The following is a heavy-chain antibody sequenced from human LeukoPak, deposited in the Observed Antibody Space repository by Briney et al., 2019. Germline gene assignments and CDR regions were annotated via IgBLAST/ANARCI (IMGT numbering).Heavy chain of an antibody. V-gene: IGHV4-30-2*03. D-gene: IGHD6-19*01. CDR1: GGSINSGGYS. CDR3: ARQSAAYNSGWHFVD. J-gene: IGHJ4*02. Sequence: SETLSLTCAVSGGSINSGGYSWSWIRQQPGKGLEWMGYIYHSGSTYYNPSLKSRLTISVDTSKDQFSLKLSSVTAADTAVYYCARQSAAYNSGWHFVDWGQGTLVTVSS. CDR2: IYHSGST.